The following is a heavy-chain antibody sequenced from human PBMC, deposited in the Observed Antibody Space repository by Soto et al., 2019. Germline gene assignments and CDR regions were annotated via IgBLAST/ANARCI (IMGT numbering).Heavy chain of an antibody. J-gene: IGHJ4*02. CDR1: GGSIDSTNF. D-gene: IGHD2-15*01. Sequence: QVQLQESGPGLVKPSGTLSLICAVSGGSIDSTNFWSWVRQSPGNGLEWIGEISRRRTTNYNPSPASRVTISVDKSKNPLSLNLTSVTAADTAVYYCAREIFDGCSPAGYWGQGTLVTVSS. V-gene: IGHV4-4*02. CDR2: ISRRRTT. CDR3: AREIFDGCSPAGY.